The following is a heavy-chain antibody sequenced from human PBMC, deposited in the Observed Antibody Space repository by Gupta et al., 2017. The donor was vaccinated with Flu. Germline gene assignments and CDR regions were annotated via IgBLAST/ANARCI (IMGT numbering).Heavy chain of an antibody. CDR2: INPTSGDT. Sequence: QVHLVQSGAEVRQPGASVRVSCKASEYTFTAYFMHWVRQAPGQGLEWMGRINPTSGDTNYAQKFQGRVTMTRDTSISTAFMELSRLSSDDTAVYYCARAYYYDSSAFYFDFWGQGARVTVSS. CDR3: ARAYYYDSSAFYFDF. CDR1: EYTFTAYF. J-gene: IGHJ4*02. V-gene: IGHV1-2*06. D-gene: IGHD3-22*01.